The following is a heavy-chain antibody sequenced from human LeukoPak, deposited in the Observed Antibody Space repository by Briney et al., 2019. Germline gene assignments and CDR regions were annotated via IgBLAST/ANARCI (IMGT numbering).Heavy chain of an antibody. CDR1: GGSFSGYY. J-gene: IGHJ4*02. CDR3: ARGRGRWLQLRGFDY. D-gene: IGHD5-24*01. V-gene: IGHV4-34*01. CDR2: INHSGST. Sequence: SXTLSLTCAVYGGSFSGYYWSWIRQPPGKGLEWIGEINHSGSTNYNPSLKRRVTISVDTSKNQFSLKLSSVTAADTAVYYCARGRGRWLQLRGFDYWGQGTLVTVSS.